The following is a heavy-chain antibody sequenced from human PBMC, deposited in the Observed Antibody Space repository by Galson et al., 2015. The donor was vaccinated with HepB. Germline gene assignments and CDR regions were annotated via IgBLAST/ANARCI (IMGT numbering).Heavy chain of an antibody. CDR1: GGSINSGDYY. J-gene: IGHJ6*03. CDR2: IFSSGRT. CDR3: VRERRMRLTSYYDYYYMDV. V-gene: IGHV4-30-4*08. Sequence: TLSLTCTVPGGSINSGDYYWNWIRQTPGKGLEWIGYIFSSGRTDYNPSLKSRIAISVDPSKNQFSLKLTSVTAADTAVYYCVRERRMRLTSYYDYYYMDVWGKGTTVTVSS. D-gene: IGHD6-25*01.